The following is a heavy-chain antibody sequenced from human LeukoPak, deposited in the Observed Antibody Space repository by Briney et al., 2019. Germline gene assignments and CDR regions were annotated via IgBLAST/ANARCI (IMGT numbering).Heavy chain of an antibody. D-gene: IGHD5-12*01. CDR2: IYYSGST. V-gene: IGHV4-31*03. J-gene: IGHJ6*04. CDR1: VGSISSGGYY. Sequence: PSETLSLTCTVSVGSISSGGYYWSWIRQHPGKGLEWIGYIYYSGSTYYNPSLKSRVTISVDTSKNQFSLKLSSVTAADTAVYYCARDSRVATIQASTGSYGMDVWGKGTTVTVSS. CDR3: ARDSRVATIQASTGSYGMDV.